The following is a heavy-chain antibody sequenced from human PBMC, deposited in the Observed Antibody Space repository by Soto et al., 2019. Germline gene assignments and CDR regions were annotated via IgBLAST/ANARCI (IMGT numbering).Heavy chain of an antibody. D-gene: IGHD2-2*01. Sequence: QVQLVESGGGVVQPGRSLRLSCAASRFTFSSYGMHWVRQAPGKGLEWVAVISYDGSNKYYADSVKGRFTISRDYSKNTLYMQMKSLRAEDTAVYYCAKDWEVEPAGQSYDAFDIWGQGTMVTVSS. V-gene: IGHV3-30*18. CDR2: ISYDGSNK. J-gene: IGHJ3*02. CDR3: AKDWEVEPAGQSYDAFDI. CDR1: RFTFSSYG.